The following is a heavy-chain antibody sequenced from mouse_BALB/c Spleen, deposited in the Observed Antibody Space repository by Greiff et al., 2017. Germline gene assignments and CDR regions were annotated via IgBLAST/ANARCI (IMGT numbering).Heavy chain of an antibody. CDR3: SRKKGRNFGAMDY. CDR2: INPYNDGT. V-gene: IGHV1-14*01. D-gene: IGHD2-1*01. J-gene: IGHJ4*01. Sequence: EVQLQESGPELVKPGASVKMSCKASGYTFTSYVMHWVKQKPGQGLEWIGYINPYNDGTKYNEKFKGKATLTSDKSSSTAYLELSSLTSEDSAVYYCSRKKGRNFGAMDYWGQGTSVTVSS. CDR1: GYTFTSYV.